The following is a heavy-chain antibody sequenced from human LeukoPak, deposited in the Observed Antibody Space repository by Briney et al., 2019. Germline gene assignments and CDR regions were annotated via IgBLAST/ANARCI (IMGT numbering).Heavy chain of an antibody. CDR2: ISAYNGNT. V-gene: IGHV1-18*01. CDR3: ARQGYSGHSQGAADY. D-gene: IGHD4-23*01. Sequence: ASVKVSFKASGYTFTSYGISWVRQAPGQGLEWMGWISAYNGNTNYAQKLQGRVTMTTDTSTSTAYMELRSLRSDDTAVYYCARQGYSGHSQGAADYWGQGTLVTVSS. J-gene: IGHJ4*02. CDR1: GYTFTSYG.